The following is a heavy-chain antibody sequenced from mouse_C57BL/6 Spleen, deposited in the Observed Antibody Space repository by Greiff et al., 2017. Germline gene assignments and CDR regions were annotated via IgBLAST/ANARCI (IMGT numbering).Heavy chain of an antibody. CDR2: IDPSDSET. CDR1: GYTFTSYW. Sequence: QVQLQQSGAELVRPGSSVKLSCKASGYTFTSYWMHWVKQRPIQGLEWIGNIDPSDSETHYNQKFKDKATLTVDKSSSTAYMQLSSLTSEDSAVFYCAREGDYGSSYRYFDVWGTGTTVTVSS. J-gene: IGHJ1*03. D-gene: IGHD1-1*01. CDR3: AREGDYGSSYRYFDV. V-gene: IGHV1-52*01.